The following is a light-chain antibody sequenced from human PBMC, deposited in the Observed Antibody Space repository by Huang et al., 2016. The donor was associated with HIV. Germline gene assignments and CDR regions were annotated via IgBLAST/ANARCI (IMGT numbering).Light chain of an antibody. CDR1: QSVGSS. CDR2: DAS. J-gene: IGKJ4*01. CDR3: QQRTTWPALT. Sequence: IVLTQSPATLSLSPGERATLSCRASQSVGSSLAWYQQRRGQAPRRLIYDASNRATGIPARFSGSGSGTDFTLTITSLEPEDFAVYFCQQRTTWPALTFGGGTKVEI. V-gene: IGKV3-11*01.